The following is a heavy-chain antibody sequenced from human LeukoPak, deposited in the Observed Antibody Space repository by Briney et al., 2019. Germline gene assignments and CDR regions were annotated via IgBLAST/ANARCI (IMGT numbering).Heavy chain of an antibody. Sequence: GRSLRLSCAASGFTFSSYAMHWVRQAPGKGLEWVAVISYDGSNKYYADSVKGRFTISRDNSKNTLYLQMNSLRAEDTAVYYCARASELLWFGERYMDVWGKGTTVTVSS. J-gene: IGHJ6*03. D-gene: IGHD3-10*01. V-gene: IGHV3-30*01. CDR1: GFTFSSYA. CDR2: ISYDGSNK. CDR3: ARASELLWFGERYMDV.